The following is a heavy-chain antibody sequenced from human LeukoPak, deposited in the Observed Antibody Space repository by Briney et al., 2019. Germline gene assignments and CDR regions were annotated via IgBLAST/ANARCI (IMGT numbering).Heavy chain of an antibody. D-gene: IGHD3-3*01. V-gene: IGHV3-66*01. CDR1: GFTVSGKY. J-gene: IGHJ6*02. CDR3: ARDSLSDFWSGYYSYYYYGMDV. Sequence: GGSLRLSCAASGFTVSGKYMSWVRQAPGMGLEWISVIFGDGRTHYADSVKGRFTISRDNAKNTLYLQMNSLRAEDTAVYYCARDSLSDFWSGYYSYYYYGMDVWGQGTTVTVSS. CDR2: IFGDGRT.